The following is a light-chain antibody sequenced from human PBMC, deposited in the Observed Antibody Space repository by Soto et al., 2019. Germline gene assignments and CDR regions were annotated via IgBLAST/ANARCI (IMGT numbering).Light chain of an antibody. V-gene: IGKV1-39*01. Sequence: DIQMTQSLSSLSASVGDTVTITCRASQSISNSLSWYPQKPGKAPKFLIYVACTLKRGVPTKFSGSGSRTDCTLSITSRQPEDVATYYGHQAFSPPYTFGQGTKLDSK. CDR2: VAC. CDR3: HQAFSPPYT. CDR1: QSISNS. J-gene: IGKJ2*01.